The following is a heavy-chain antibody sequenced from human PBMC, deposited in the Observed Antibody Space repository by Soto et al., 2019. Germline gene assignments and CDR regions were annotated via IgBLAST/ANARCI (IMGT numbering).Heavy chain of an antibody. Sequence: SETLSLTCTVSGGSISSSSYYWGWIRQPPGKGLEWIGSIYYSGSTYYNPSLKSRVTISVDTSKNQFSLKLSSVTAADTVVYYCARQERGAYYYGSGPYYMDVWGKGTTVT. CDR2: IYYSGST. CDR3: ARQERGAYYYGSGPYYMDV. V-gene: IGHV4-39*01. CDR1: GGSISSSSYY. D-gene: IGHD3-10*01. J-gene: IGHJ6*03.